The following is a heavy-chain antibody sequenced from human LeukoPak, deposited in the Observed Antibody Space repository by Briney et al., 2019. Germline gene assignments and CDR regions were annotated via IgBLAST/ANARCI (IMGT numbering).Heavy chain of an antibody. D-gene: IGHD3-22*01. CDR1: GGSISSSSYY. CDR3: ARSYYYDSSAH. V-gene: IGHV4-39*01. Sequence: SETLSLTCTVSGGSISSSSYYWGWIRQPPGKGLEWIGSIYYSGSTYCNPSLKSRVTISVDTSKNQFSLKLSSVTAADTAVYYCARSYYYDSSAHWGQGTLVTVSS. J-gene: IGHJ4*02. CDR2: IYYSGST.